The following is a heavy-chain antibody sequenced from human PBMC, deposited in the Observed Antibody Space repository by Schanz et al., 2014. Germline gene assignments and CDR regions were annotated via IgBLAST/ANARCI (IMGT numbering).Heavy chain of an antibody. CDR1: GFSFSDYY. Sequence: PGGSLRLSCAASGFSFSDYYMSWIRQAPGKGLEWVAAVSSRSDEIKYADSVRGRFTISRDNSKNTLYLQMNSLRPEDTAVYYCAKYRGYYRVSGSYRELEYWGQGTLVTVSS. V-gene: IGHV3-23*05. D-gene: IGHD3-10*01. CDR2: VSSRSDEI. CDR3: AKYRGYYRVSGSYRELEY. J-gene: IGHJ4*02.